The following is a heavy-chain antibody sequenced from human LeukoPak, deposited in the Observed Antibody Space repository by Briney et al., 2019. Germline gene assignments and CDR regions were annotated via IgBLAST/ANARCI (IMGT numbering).Heavy chain of an antibody. CDR2: ISYDGSNK. D-gene: IGHD1-26*01. J-gene: IGHJ4*02. CDR3: AKDRYSGSYLFDY. CDR1: GFTLSSYG. V-gene: IGHV3-30*18. Sequence: GGSLRLSCAASGFTLSSYGMHWVRQAPGKGLEWVAVISYDGSNKYYADSVKGRFTISRDNSKNTLYLQMNSLRAEDTAVYYCAKDRYSGSYLFDYWGQGTLVTVSS.